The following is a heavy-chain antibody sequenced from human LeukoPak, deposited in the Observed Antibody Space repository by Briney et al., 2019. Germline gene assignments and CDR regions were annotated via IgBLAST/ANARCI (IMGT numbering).Heavy chain of an antibody. Sequence: GGSLRLSCAASGFTFSSYGMHWVRQAPGKGLEWVAVISYDGSNKYYADSVKGRFTISRDNAKNSLYLQMNSLRAEDTAVYYCASGLYRDGYAHYWGQGTLVTVSS. CDR2: ISYDGSNK. CDR1: GFTFSSYG. J-gene: IGHJ4*02. V-gene: IGHV3-30*03. D-gene: IGHD5-24*01. CDR3: ASGLYRDGYAHY.